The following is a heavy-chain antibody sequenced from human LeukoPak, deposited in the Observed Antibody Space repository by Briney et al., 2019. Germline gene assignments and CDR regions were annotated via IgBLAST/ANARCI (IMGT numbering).Heavy chain of an antibody. CDR2: MNPNSGNT. J-gene: IGHJ5*02. V-gene: IGHV1-8*01. CDR3: ARKRVLGNWFDP. D-gene: IGHD2-8*02. Sequence: ASVKVSCKASGYTFTSYDINWVRQATGQGLEWMGWMNPNSGNTGYAQKFQGRVTMTRNTSISTAYMELSSLRSEDTAVYYCARKRVLGNWFDPWGQGTLVTVSS. CDR1: GYTFTSYD.